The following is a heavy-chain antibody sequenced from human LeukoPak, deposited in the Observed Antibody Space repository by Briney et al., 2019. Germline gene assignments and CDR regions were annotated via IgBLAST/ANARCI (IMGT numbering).Heavy chain of an antibody. CDR1: GASIRNTSFY. CDR2: IYSSVST. CDR3: AYSGSYGHLGY. J-gene: IGHJ4*02. D-gene: IGHD1-26*01. V-gene: IGHV4-39*01. Sequence: SETLSLTCAVSGASIRNTSFYWGWIRQPPGKGLEWIGSIYSSVSTYYNPSLKSRVTISVDTSKNQFSLRLSSVTAADTALYYCAYSGSYGHLGYWGQGIPVTVAS.